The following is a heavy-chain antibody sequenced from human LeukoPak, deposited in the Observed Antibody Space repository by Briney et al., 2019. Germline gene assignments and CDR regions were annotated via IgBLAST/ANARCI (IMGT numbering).Heavy chain of an antibody. D-gene: IGHD6-13*01. CDR3: ARHPLIAAADY. Sequence: PSETLSLTCTVSGGSISSGSYYWSWIRQPAGKGLEWIGRIYTSGSTNYNPSLKSRVTISVDTSKNQFSLKLSSVTAADTAVYYCARHPLIAAADYWGQGTLVTVSS. CDR1: GGSISSGSYY. V-gene: IGHV4-61*02. CDR2: IYTSGST. J-gene: IGHJ4*02.